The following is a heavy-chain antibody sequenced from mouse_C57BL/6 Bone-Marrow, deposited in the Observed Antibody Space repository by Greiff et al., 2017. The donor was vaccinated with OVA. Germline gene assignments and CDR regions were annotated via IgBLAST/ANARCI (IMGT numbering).Heavy chain of an antibody. Sequence: EVQRVESGAELVKPGASVKLSCTASGFNIKDYYMHWVKQRTEQGLEWIGRIDPEDGETKYAAKFQGKATITADTSSNTAYLQLSSLTSEDTAVYYCARWVMVPYYFDYWGQGTTLTVSS. D-gene: IGHD2-2*01. V-gene: IGHV14-2*01. CDR2: IDPEDGET. CDR1: GFNIKDYY. J-gene: IGHJ2*01. CDR3: ARWVMVPYYFDY.